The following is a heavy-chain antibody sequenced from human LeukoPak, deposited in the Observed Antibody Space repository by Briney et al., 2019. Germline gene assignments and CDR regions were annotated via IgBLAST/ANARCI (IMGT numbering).Heavy chain of an antibody. CDR2: IYYSGST. CDR3: ASRDGYNGSFDY. V-gene: IGHV4-59*01. J-gene: IGHJ4*02. D-gene: IGHD5-24*01. Sequence: SETLSLTCTVFGGSISSYYWSWIRQPPGKGLEWIGYIYYSGSTNYNPSLKSRVPISVDTSKNQFSLKLSSVTAADTAVYYCASRDGYNGSFDYWGQGTLVTVSS. CDR1: GGSISSYY.